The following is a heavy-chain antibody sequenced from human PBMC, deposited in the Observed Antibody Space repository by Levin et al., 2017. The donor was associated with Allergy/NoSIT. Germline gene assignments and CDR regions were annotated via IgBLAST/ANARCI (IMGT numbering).Heavy chain of an antibody. J-gene: IGHJ6*02. V-gene: IGHV3-53*01. CDR1: GFSVTNIY. CDR3: AKGGQWLIYTPLGMDV. Sequence: QSGGSLRLSCAASGFSVTNIYMTWVRQAPGKGLEWVSILYSGGDTFYADSVKGRFSISRDNSKNTVYLQMNNLRVEDTAAYYCAKGGQWLIYTPLGMDVWGLGTTVIVSS. CDR2: LYSGGDT. D-gene: IGHD6-19*01.